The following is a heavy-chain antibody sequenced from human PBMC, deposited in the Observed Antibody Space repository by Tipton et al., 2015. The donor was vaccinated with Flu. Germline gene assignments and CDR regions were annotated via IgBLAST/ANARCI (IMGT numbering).Heavy chain of an antibody. J-gene: IGHJ6*02. V-gene: IGHV4-61*02. Sequence: TLSLTCNVSGGPLNSGTYYWSWIRQPAGKGLEWIGRIYVSGRTHYNPSFKSRVTMSIDASKSQLSLGLNSVTAADTAVYYCARATVTPSYSFYFGLDVWGQGTTVIVSS. CDR2: IYVSGRT. CDR1: GGPLNSGTYY. CDR3: ARATVTPSYSFYFGLDV. D-gene: IGHD2-15*01.